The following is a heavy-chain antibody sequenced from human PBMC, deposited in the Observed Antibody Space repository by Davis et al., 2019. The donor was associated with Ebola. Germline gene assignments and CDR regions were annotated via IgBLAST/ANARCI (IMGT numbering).Heavy chain of an antibody. J-gene: IGHJ6*02. Sequence: GESLKISCAASGFTFGSHDMKWVRQAPGKGLEWVSGISASGESTYYADSVKGRFTISRDNSKSILYLQMNSLRAEDTALYYCAKDISPAAAGTYYYYGMDVWGQGTTVTVSS. V-gene: IGHV3-23*01. CDR2: ISASGEST. CDR1: GFTFGSHD. D-gene: IGHD6-13*01. CDR3: AKDISPAAAGTYYYYGMDV.